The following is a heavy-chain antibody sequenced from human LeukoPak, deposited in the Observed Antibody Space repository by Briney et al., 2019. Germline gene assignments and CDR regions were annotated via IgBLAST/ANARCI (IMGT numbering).Heavy chain of an antibody. CDR1: GFTFSSYA. D-gene: IGHD3-9*01. CDR2: VSGSGGGT. J-gene: IGHJ4*02. Sequence: GGSLRLSCAASGFTFSSYAMSWVRQAPGKGLEWVSTVSGSGGGTYYADSVKGRFTISRDNSKNTLYLQMNSLRAEDTAVYYCAKNDILTGYWTEYWGQGTLVTVSS. CDR3: AKNDILTGYWTEY. V-gene: IGHV3-23*01.